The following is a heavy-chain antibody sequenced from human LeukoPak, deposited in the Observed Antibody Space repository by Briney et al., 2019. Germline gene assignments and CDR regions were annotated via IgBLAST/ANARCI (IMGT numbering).Heavy chain of an antibody. V-gene: IGHV3-7*01. Sequence: ETLSLTCAVYGGSFSGYYWSWVRQAPGKGLEWVANIKQDGSEKYYVDSVKGRFTISRDNAKNSLYLQMNSLRAEDTAVYYCARVSGTTSGSYDYWGQGTLVTVSS. CDR1: GGSFSGYY. CDR3: ARVSGTTSGSYDY. J-gene: IGHJ4*02. CDR2: IKQDGSEK. D-gene: IGHD1-26*01.